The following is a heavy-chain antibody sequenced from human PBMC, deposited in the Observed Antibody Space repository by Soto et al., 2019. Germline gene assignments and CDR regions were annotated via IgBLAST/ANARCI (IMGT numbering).Heavy chain of an antibody. Sequence: SQTLSLTCAISGDSVSSNSAAWNWIRQSPSRGLEWLGRTYYRSKWYNDYAVSVKSRINTNPDTSKNQFSLQLNSVTPEETAVNYCAIFTLVAPRPSWFDPWRQATLVPVSP. CDR2: TYYRSKWYN. CDR1: GDSVSSNSAA. CDR3: AIFTLVAPRPSWFDP. V-gene: IGHV6-1*01. J-gene: IGHJ5*02. D-gene: IGHD6-6*01.